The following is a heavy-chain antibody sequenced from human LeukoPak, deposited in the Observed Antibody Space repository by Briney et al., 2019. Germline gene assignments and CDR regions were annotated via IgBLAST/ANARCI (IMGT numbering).Heavy chain of an antibody. D-gene: IGHD1-26*01. CDR2: IIPIFGTA. CDR1: GGTFSSYA. J-gene: IGHJ5*02. Sequence: SVKVSCKASGGTFSSYAINWVRQAPGQGLEWMGGIIPIFGTANYAQKFQGRVTMTEDTSTDTAYMELSSLRSEDTAVYYCATEGGSYLGGINWFDPWGQGTLVTVSS. CDR3: ATEGGSYLGGINWFDP. V-gene: IGHV1-69*06.